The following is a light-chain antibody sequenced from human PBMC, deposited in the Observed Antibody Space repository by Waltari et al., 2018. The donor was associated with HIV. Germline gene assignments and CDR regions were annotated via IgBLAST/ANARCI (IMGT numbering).Light chain of an antibody. J-gene: IGLJ2*01. CDR2: QDR. V-gene: IGLV3-1*01. CDR3: QAWDSSTVV. CDR1: KLGNKY. Sequence: SYELTPPPSVSVSPGQTASITCSGDKLGNKYASWYQQRPGQSPVLVIYQDRKRPSGIPERFSGSNSGNTATLTISGTQAMDEADYYCQAWDSSTVVFGGGTKLTVL.